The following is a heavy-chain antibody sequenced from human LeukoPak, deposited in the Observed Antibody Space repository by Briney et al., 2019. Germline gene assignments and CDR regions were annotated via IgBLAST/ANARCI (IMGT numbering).Heavy chain of an antibody. CDR1: GFTFTSSA. V-gene: IGHV1-58*01. J-gene: IGHJ4*02. Sequence: GASVKVSCKASGFTFTSSAVQWVRQARGQRLEWIGWIVVGSGNTNYAQKFQERVTITRDMSTSTAYMELSSLRSEDTAVYYCAKAPLNNQSKYRIHYFDYWGQGTLVTVSS. CDR3: AKAPLNNQSKYRIHYFDY. D-gene: IGHD2/OR15-2a*01. CDR2: IVVGSGNT.